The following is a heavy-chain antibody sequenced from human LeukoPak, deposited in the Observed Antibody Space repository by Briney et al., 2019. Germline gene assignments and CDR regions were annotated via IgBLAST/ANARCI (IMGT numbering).Heavy chain of an antibody. CDR1: GYTFTSYG. J-gene: IGHJ5*02. D-gene: IGHD3-3*01. V-gene: IGHV1-18*01. CDR3: ARDTPSYYDFWSGYLGRPAAGDNWFDP. CDR2: ISAYNGNT. Sequence: ASVKVSCKASGYTFTSYGISWVRQAPGQGLEWMGWISAYNGNTNYARKLQGRVTMTTDTSTSTAYMELRSLRSDDTAVYYCARDTPSYYDFWSGYLGRPAAGDNWFDPWGQGTLVTVSS.